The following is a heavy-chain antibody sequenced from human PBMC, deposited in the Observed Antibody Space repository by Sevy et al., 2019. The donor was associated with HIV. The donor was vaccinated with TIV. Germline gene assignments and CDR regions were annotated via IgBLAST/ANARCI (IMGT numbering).Heavy chain of an antibody. D-gene: IGHD1-26*01. CDR1: GFTFGSYG. CDR3: AREGDSGSYYY. J-gene: IGHJ4*02. V-gene: IGHV3-33*01. CDR2: IWFDGSDK. Sequence: GGSLRLSCAASGFTFGSYGLHWVRQAPGKGLEWVAFIWFDGSDKYYADSVKGRFTISRDNSKNTLFLQMNSLRAEDTAIYYCAREGDSGSYYYWGQGTLVTVSS.